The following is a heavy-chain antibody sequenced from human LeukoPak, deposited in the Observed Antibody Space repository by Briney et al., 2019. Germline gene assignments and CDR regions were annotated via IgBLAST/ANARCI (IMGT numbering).Heavy chain of an antibody. CDR3: AKGTGRYWTFFDY. V-gene: IGHV3-9*01. J-gene: IGHJ4*02. D-gene: IGHD1-26*01. Sequence: PGRSLIRSCSASGFTFYDYAMHWFRQAPGKSRQWCSGISWNSGSIDYAESVKVRFTISRDNAKNSLYLQMNSLRPEDTAFYYCAKGTGRYWTFFDYWGQGTLVTVSS. CDR1: GFTFYDYA. CDR2: ISWNSGSI.